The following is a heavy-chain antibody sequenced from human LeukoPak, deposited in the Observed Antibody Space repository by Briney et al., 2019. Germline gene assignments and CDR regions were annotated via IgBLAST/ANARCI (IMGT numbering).Heavy chain of an antibody. Sequence: SETLSLTCTVSGGSISSSSYYWSWIRQPPGKGLEWIGSIYYSGSTYYNPSLKSRVTISVDTSKNQFSLKLSSVTAADTAVYYCARANGEYSGSSDWGQGTLVTVSS. CDR1: GGSISSSSYY. J-gene: IGHJ4*02. CDR2: IYYSGST. CDR3: ARANGEYSGSSD. D-gene: IGHD1-26*01. V-gene: IGHV4-39*07.